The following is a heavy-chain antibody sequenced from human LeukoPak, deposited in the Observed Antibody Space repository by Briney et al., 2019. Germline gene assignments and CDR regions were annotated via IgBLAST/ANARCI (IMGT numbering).Heavy chain of an antibody. CDR2: IYHSGST. Sequence: SETLSLTCTVSGYSISSGYYWGWIRQPPGKGLEWIGSIYHSGSTNYNPSLKSRVTISVDRSKNQLSLKLSSVTAADTAVYYCARGIILTGFFDYWGQGTLVTVSS. CDR3: ARGIILTGFFDY. CDR1: GYSISSGYY. D-gene: IGHD3-9*01. V-gene: IGHV4-38-2*02. J-gene: IGHJ4*02.